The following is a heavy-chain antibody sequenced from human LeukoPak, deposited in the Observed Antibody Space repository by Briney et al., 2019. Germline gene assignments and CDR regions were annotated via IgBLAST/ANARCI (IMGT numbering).Heavy chain of an antibody. V-gene: IGHV4-59*01. D-gene: IGHD2-15*01. CDR3: ASGVCSGGSCYSLD. CDR2: IYYSGST. Sequence: SETLSLTCTVSGGSISSYYWNWIRQPPGRELEWIGYIYYSGSTNYNPSLKSRVTISVDMSKNQFSLKLSSVTAADTAVYYCASGVCSGGSCYSLDWGQGTLVTVSS. J-gene: IGHJ4*02. CDR1: GGSISSYY.